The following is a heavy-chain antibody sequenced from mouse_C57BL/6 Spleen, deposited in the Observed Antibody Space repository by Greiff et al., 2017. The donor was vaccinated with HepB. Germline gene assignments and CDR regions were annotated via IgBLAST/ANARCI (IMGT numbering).Heavy chain of an antibody. D-gene: IGHD2-4*01. CDR3: ARLGYYDWAY. V-gene: IGHV1-80*01. CDR2: IYPGGGDT. Sequence: QVQLQQSGAELVKPGASVKISCKASGYAFSSYWMNWVKQSPGKGLEWIGQIYPGGGDTNYNGKFKGKATLTADKSSSTAYMQLSSLTSEDSAVYFCARLGYYDWAYWGQGTLVTVSA. CDR1: GYAFSSYW. J-gene: IGHJ3*01.